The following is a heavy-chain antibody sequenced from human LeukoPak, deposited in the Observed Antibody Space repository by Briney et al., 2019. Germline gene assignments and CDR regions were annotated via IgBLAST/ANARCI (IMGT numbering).Heavy chain of an antibody. J-gene: IGHJ4*02. V-gene: IGHV3-33*01. CDR3: ARDYCSSTSCYILDY. CDR1: GFTFSSYG. Sequence: QLGESPRLSCAASGFTFSSYGMHWVRQAPGKGLEWVAVIWYDGSNKYYADSVKGRFTISRDNSKNTLYLQMNSLRAEDTAVYYCARDYCSSTSCYILDYWGQGTLVTVSS. CDR2: IWYDGSNK. D-gene: IGHD2-2*02.